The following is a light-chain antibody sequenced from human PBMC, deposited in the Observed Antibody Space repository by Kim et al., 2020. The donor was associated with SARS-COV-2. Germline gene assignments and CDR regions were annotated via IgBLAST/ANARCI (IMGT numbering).Light chain of an antibody. Sequence: SPGERATLSCRGSQSVSSSYLAWYQQKPGQAPRLLIYGASSRATGIPDRFSGSGSGTDFTLTISRLEPEDFAVYYCQQYGSSPFTFGPGTKVDIK. CDR2: GAS. CDR1: QSVSSSY. V-gene: IGKV3-20*01. CDR3: QQYGSSPFT. J-gene: IGKJ3*01.